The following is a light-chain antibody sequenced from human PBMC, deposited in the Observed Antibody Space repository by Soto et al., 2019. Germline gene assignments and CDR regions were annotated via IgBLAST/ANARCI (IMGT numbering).Light chain of an antibody. CDR2: AAS. V-gene: IGKV1-39*01. CDR3: HQSYSTPPYT. CDR1: QSISSY. J-gene: IGKJ2*01. Sequence: DIQMTQSPSSLSASVGDRVTITCRASQSISSYLNWYQQKPGKAHKLLIYAASSLQSGVPSRFSGSRSGTDFNLTISSLQPEDFATYYCHQSYSTPPYTFGQGTKLEIK.